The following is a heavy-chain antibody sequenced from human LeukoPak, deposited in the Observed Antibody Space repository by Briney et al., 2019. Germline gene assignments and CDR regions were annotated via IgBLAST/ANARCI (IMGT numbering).Heavy chain of an antibody. CDR1: GFTFGDYA. CDR3: AKMEVVTADDKYFQY. J-gene: IGHJ1*01. Sequence: GGSLRLSCTASGFTFGDYAMSWFRQAPGKGLEWVGFIRSKAYGGTTEYAASVKGRFTISRDDSKSIAYLQMNSLKTEDTAVYYCAKMEVVTADDKYFQYWGQGTLVTVSS. V-gene: IGHV3-49*03. D-gene: IGHD2-21*02. CDR2: IRSKAYGGTT.